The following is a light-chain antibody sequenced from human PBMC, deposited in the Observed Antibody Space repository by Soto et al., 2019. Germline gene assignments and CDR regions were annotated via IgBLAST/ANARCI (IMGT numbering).Light chain of an antibody. CDR2: DVS. V-gene: IGLV2-14*01. Sequence: QSVLTQPASVSGSPGQSITLSCTGTSSDVGGNKYVSWYQQYPGKAPKLMICDVSNRPSGVSNRFSGSKSGNTASLTISGLQAEDEADYYCSAFTGTSYVFGTGTKLTVL. J-gene: IGLJ1*01. CDR3: SAFTGTSYV. CDR1: SSDVGGNKY.